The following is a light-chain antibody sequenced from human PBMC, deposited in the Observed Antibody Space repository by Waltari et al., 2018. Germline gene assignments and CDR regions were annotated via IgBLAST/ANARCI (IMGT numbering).Light chain of an antibody. CDR3: ESWDDNLNTWV. J-gene: IGLJ3*02. Sequence: QSALTQPPSVSEVPRQRVPISCSGSSSNLGNNPLNLYQQPPGKAPKLLVYYDNLLPSGVSDRFSGSKSGTSASLAISGLQSDDEAVYYCESWDDNLNTWVFGGGTKLTVL. CDR1: SSNLGNNP. V-gene: IGLV1-36*01. CDR2: YDN.